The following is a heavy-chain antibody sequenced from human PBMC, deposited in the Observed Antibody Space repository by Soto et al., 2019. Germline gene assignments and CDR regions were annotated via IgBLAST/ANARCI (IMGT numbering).Heavy chain of an antibody. CDR2: IYHSGST. J-gene: IGHJ4*02. CDR1: GGSISSGGYY. V-gene: IGHV4-61*08. Sequence: SETLSLTCTVSGGSISSGGYYWSWIRQHPGKGLEWIGYIYHSGSTNYNPSLKSRVTISVDTSKNQFSLKLSSVTAADTAVYFCARSVAVPGAHIDYWGQGTQVTVSS. D-gene: IGHD6-19*01. CDR3: ARSVAVPGAHIDY.